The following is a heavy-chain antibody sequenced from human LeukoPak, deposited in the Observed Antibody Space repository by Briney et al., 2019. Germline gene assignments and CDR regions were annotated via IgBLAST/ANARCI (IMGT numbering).Heavy chain of an antibody. J-gene: IGHJ3*02. CDR3: ARVLRYFDSNQGNAFDI. Sequence: SVKVSCKASGYTFTGYYMHWVRQAPGQGLEWMGRIIPILGIANYAQKFQGRVTITADKSTSTAYMELSSLRSEDTAVYYCARVLRYFDSNQGNAFDIWGQGTMVTVSS. V-gene: IGHV1-69*02. CDR1: GYTFTGYY. D-gene: IGHD3-9*01. CDR2: IIPILGIA.